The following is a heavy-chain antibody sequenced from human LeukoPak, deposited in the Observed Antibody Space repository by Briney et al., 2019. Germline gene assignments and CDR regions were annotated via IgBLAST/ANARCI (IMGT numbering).Heavy chain of an antibody. CDR1: GGSFSGYY. CDR3: ARGDILTGYNY. V-gene: IGHV4-34*01. J-gene: IGHJ4*02. CDR2: ISHRGST. D-gene: IGHD3-9*01. Sequence: SETLSLTCAVYGGSFSGYYWSWIRQPPGKGLEWIGEISHRGSTNYNPSLKSRLTISVDTSKNPFSLKLSSVTAADTAVYYCARGDILTGYNYWGQGTLVTVSS.